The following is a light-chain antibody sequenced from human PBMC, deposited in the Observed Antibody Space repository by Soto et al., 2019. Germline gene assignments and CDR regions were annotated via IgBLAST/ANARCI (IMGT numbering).Light chain of an antibody. V-gene: IGKV3-11*01. CDR3: QQRSNWPLT. CDR1: QSISSY. Sequence: EIVLTQSPATLSLSPGESATLSCRASQSISSYLAWYQQKLGQAPRLLIYDASNRATGVPARFSGSGSGTDFTLTISSLEPEDFAVYYCQQRSNWPLTFGQGTRLEIK. J-gene: IGKJ5*01. CDR2: DAS.